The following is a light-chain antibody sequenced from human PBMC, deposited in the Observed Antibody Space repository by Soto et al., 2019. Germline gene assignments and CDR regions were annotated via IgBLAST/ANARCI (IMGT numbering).Light chain of an antibody. CDR2: RNN. Sequence: QLVLTQPPSASGTPGQRVTISCSGSSSNIGSNTVNWYQQLPGVAPKLFIYRNNQRPSGVPDRLSGSKSGTSASLAISGLQSEDEADYYCATWDDSLNGYVFGSGTKLTVL. J-gene: IGLJ1*01. CDR1: SSNIGSNT. CDR3: ATWDDSLNGYV. V-gene: IGLV1-44*01.